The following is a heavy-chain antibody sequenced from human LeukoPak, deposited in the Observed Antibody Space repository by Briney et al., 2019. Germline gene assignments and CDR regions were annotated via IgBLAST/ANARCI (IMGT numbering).Heavy chain of an antibody. V-gene: IGHV1-69*05. CDR3: ARLPYYYDSSGYMD. Sequence: SVKVSCKASGGTFSSYAISWVRQAPGQGREWMGRIIPIFGTANYAQKFQGRVTITTDESTSTAYMELSSLRSEDTAVYYCARLPYYYDSSGYMDWGQGTLVTVSS. CDR1: GGTFSSYA. CDR2: IIPIFGTA. D-gene: IGHD3-22*01. J-gene: IGHJ4*02.